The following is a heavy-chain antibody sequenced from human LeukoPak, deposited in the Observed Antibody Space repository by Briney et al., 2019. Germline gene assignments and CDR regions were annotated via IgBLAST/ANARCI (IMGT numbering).Heavy chain of an antibody. CDR2: INPSGGST. Sequence: VASVKVSCKASGYTFTSYYMHWVRQAPGQGLEWMGIINPSGGSTSYAQKFQGRVTMTRDTSTSTVYMELSSLRSEDTAVYYCARDSTGLRLGELSSYFDYWGQGTLVTVSS. D-gene: IGHD3-16*02. V-gene: IGHV1-46*01. CDR3: ARDSTGLRLGELSSYFDY. J-gene: IGHJ4*02. CDR1: GYTFTSYY.